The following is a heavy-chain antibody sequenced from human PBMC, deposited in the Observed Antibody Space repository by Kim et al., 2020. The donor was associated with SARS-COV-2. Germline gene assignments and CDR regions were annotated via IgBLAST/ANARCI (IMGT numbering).Heavy chain of an antibody. D-gene: IGHD3-3*01. Sequence: SVKGRFTISKDISKNTLYLQMNGLTAEDTAIYYCAQDLNDFWSGNFPQPGNWGQGTLVTVSS. J-gene: IGHJ4*02. CDR3: AQDLNDFWSGNFPQPGN. V-gene: IGHV3-23*01.